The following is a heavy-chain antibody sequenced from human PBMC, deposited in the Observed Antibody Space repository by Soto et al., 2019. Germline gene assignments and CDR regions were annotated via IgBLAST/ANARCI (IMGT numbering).Heavy chain of an antibody. CDR2: ISAYNGNT. CDR1: GYTFTSYG. V-gene: IGHV1-18*01. J-gene: IGHJ5*02. D-gene: IGHD3-10*01. Sequence: ASVKVSCKASGYTFTSYGISWVRQAPGQGLEWMGWISAYNGNTNYAQKLQGRVTMTTDTSTSTAYMELRSLRSDDTAVYYCARDSGYYSGSGSYYNSRFPFEPWGQGTLVTVSS. CDR3: ARDSGYYSGSGSYYNSRFPFEP.